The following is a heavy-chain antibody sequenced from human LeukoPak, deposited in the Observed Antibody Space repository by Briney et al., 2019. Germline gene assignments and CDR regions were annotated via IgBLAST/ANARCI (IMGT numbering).Heavy chain of an antibody. CDR3: ARILVVPAAIRDYYYYMDV. Sequence: SETLSLTCTVSGGSISSGGYYWSWIRQHPGKGLEWIGYIYYSGSTYYNPSLKSRVTISVDTSKNQFSLKLSSVTAVDTAVYYCARILVVPAAIRDYYYYMDVWGKGTTVTVSS. D-gene: IGHD2-2*02. CDR1: GGSISSGGYY. J-gene: IGHJ6*03. V-gene: IGHV4-31*03. CDR2: IYYSGST.